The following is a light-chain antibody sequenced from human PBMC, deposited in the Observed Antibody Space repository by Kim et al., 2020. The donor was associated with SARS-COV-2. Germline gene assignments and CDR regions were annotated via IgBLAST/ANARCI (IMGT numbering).Light chain of an antibody. CDR1: QGVSNI. CDR2: GAS. CDR3: QHGNT. Sequence: EVVMTQFPPTLSVSPGERATLSCRASQGVSNILAWYQQKPGQAPRLLIYGASTRATGIPARISGSGSGTEFTLTISSLQSEDFAVYYCQHGNTFGQGTKLEI. V-gene: IGKV3-15*01. J-gene: IGKJ2*01.